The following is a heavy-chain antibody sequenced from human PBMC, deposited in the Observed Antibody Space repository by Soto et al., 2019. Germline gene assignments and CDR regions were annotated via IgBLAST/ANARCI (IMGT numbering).Heavy chain of an antibody. CDR1: GGTFSTYA. CDR3: ARDEMVVATGSRTWHYYYGMDV. D-gene: IGHD2-15*01. Sequence: QVQLVQSGAEVKKPGSSVKVSCKSSGGTFSTYAISWVRQAPGQGLEWMGGIIPIFGTANYAQKFQGRVRITADESTTTAYMELISLRSGDTAVYYCARDEMVVATGSRTWHYYYGMDVWGQGTTVTVSS. J-gene: IGHJ6*02. CDR2: IIPIFGTA. V-gene: IGHV1-69*12.